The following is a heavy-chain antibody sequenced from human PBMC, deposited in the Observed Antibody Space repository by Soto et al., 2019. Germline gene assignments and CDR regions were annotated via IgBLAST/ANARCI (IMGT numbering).Heavy chain of an antibody. Sequence: EVQLLESGGGLVQPGGSLRLSCAASGFTFSSYAMSWVRQAPGKGLEWVSAVSDSGGSAYTADSVKGRFTISRDNSKNTLYLQMSSLRAEDTAVYYCAKGGPLLRSHTAYWGQGALVTVS. CDR2: VSDSGGSA. V-gene: IGHV3-23*01. CDR1: GFTFSSYA. J-gene: IGHJ4*02. CDR3: AKGGPLLRSHTAY. D-gene: IGHD2-21*01.